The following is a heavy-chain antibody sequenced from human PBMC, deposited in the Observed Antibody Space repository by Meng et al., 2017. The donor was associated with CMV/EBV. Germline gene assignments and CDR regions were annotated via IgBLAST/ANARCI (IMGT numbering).Heavy chain of an antibody. CDR2: IYYSGST. CDR3: AGLIAAAGLYYYYGMDV. Sequence: GSLSLTCTVSGGSISSYYWSWIRQPPGKGLEWIGYIYYSGSTNYNPSLKSRVTISVDTSKNQFSLKLSSVTAADTAVYCCAGLIAAAGLYYYYGMDVWGQGTTVTVSS. J-gene: IGHJ6*02. CDR1: GGSISSYY. V-gene: IGHV4-59*01. D-gene: IGHD6-13*01.